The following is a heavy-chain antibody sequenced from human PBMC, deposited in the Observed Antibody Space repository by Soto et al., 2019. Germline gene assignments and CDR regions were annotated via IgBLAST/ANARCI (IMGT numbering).Heavy chain of an antibody. Sequence: GASVKVSCKASGNTFTSYTIHWVRQAPGQRLEWMGWINAGNGDTKYSQKFQARVTITRDTSASTAYMELSSLRSEDTAFYFCARARPLHQHLLNYFFGLDVWGPGTTVTVSS. J-gene: IGHJ6*02. CDR1: GNTFTSYT. D-gene: IGHD2-15*01. V-gene: IGHV1-3*01. CDR3: ARARPLHQHLLNYFFGLDV. CDR2: INAGNGDT.